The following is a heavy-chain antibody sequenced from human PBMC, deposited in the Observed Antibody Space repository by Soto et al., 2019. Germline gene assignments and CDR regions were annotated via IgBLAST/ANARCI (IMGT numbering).Heavy chain of an antibody. J-gene: IGHJ5*02. Sequence: PGGSLRLSCAASGFTFSSYAMSWVRQAPGKGLEWVSAISGSGGSTYYADSVKGRFTISRDNSKNTLYLQMNSLRAEDTAVYYCAKEDSSGWSSAWKPNWFDPWGQGTLVTVSS. D-gene: IGHD6-19*01. CDR3: AKEDSSGWSSAWKPNWFDP. V-gene: IGHV3-23*01. CDR1: GFTFSSYA. CDR2: ISGSGGST.